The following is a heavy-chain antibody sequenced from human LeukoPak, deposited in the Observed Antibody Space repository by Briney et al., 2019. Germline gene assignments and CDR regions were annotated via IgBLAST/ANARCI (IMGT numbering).Heavy chain of an antibody. Sequence: ASVKVSCKTSGYTFTDYYINWVRQTPGQGLEWMGWINPNSGGTNFAEKFQARVTLTRDTPISTPYMELRSLRSDDTAIYYCARQYSSSWPLYFWGQGTPVSVSS. CDR1: GYTFTDYY. V-gene: IGHV1-2*02. J-gene: IGHJ4*02. CDR3: ARQYSSSWPLYF. CDR2: INPNSGGT. D-gene: IGHD6-13*01.